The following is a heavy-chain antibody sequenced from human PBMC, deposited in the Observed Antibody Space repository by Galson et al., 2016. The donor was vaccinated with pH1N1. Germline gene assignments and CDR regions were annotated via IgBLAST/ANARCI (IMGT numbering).Heavy chain of an antibody. CDR2: IKEDGSET. CDR1: GFGLSSYW. J-gene: IGHJ4*02. V-gene: IGHV3-7*01. Sequence: SLRLSCAASGFGLSSYWMSWVRQAPGKGLEWVANIKEDGSETYYVDSVRGRFTISRDNAKNSLYLQMNSLRDEDTALYYCARAIGSRSAYWGQGTLVTVSS. D-gene: IGHD3-16*02. CDR3: ARAIGSRSAY.